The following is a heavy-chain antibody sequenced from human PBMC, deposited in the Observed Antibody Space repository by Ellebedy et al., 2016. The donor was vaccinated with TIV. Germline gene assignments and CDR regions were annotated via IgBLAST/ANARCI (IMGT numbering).Heavy chain of an antibody. J-gene: IGHJ5*02. CDR2: ISPDGGSV. Sequence: GGSLRLSCAASGFTLNNYWMHWVRQAPGKGLMWISRISPDGGSVRYADSVKGRFTISRDNAENTLSLQMNSLRAEDTAVYYCARDRDYADYPRFDPWGQGTLVTVSS. V-gene: IGHV3-74*01. CDR3: ARDRDYADYPRFDP. D-gene: IGHD4-17*01. CDR1: GFTLNNYW.